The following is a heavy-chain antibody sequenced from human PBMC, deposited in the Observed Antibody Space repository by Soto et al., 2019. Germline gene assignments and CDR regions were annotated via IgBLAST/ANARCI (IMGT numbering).Heavy chain of an antibody. CDR3: ARDQGHCSSTSCYSLCHY. J-gene: IGHJ4*02. V-gene: IGHV1-69*05. Sequence: SVKVSCKASGGTFSSYAISWVRQAPGQGLEWMGGIIPIFGTANYAQKLQGRVTMTTDTSTSTAYMELRSLRSDDTAVYYCARDQGHCSSTSCYSLCHYWGQGTLVTVSS. D-gene: IGHD2-2*02. CDR1: GGTFSSYA. CDR2: IIPIFGTA.